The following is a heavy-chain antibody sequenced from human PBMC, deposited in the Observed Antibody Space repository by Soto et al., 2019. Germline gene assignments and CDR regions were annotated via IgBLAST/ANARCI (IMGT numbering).Heavy chain of an antibody. J-gene: IGHJ1*01. D-gene: IGHD6-19*01. CDR2: ISGSCGRT. Sequence: GGSLRLSCAASGFTFSSYAMSWVRQAPGKGLEWVSGISGSCGRTYYADSVKGRFTISRDNSKNTLYLQMNSLRAEDTAVYYCANVAVAGTWYFQHWGQGTKVIVSS. CDR1: GFTFSSYA. CDR3: ANVAVAGTWYFQH. V-gene: IGHV3-23*01.